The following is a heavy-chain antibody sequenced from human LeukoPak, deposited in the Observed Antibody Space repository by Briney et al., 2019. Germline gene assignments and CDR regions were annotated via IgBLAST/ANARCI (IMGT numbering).Heavy chain of an antibody. V-gene: IGHV3-23*01. CDR1: GFILSDYA. CDR3: ARGGGGNSDFLTSYTGACLGFDY. CDR2: LGISGNYA. Sequence: GGSLRLSCVASGFILSDYAVSWVRQAPGKGLQWVSSLGISGNYAWYAGSVKGRFTISRDHSKNTLYLQMNSLGAEDTALYYCARGGGGNSDFLTSYTGACLGFDYWGQGALVTVSS. J-gene: IGHJ4*02. D-gene: IGHD3-9*01.